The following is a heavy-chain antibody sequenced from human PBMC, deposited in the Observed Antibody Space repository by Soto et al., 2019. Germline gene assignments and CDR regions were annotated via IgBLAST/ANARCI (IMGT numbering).Heavy chain of an antibody. D-gene: IGHD2-2*02. Sequence: QVPLVQSGAEVKKPGSSVKVSCKASGGTFSSYAISWVRQAPGQGLEWMGGIIPIFGTANYAQKFQGRVTITADESTSTAYMELSSLRSEDTAVYYCARTTTRYCSSTSCHRAEDYYYGMDVWGQGTTVTVSS. CDR3: ARTTTRYCSSTSCHRAEDYYYGMDV. CDR2: IIPIFGTA. J-gene: IGHJ6*02. V-gene: IGHV1-69*01. CDR1: GGTFSSYA.